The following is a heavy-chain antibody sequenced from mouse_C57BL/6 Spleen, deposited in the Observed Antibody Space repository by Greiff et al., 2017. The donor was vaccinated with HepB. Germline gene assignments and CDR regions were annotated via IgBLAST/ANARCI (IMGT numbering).Heavy chain of an antibody. Sequence: VQLQQSGPVLVKPGASVKMSCKASGYTFTDYYMNWVKQSHGKSLEWIGVINPYNGGTSYNQKFKGKATLTVDKSSSTAYMELNSLTSEDSAVYYCARSGFRRGYDEDSYFDYWGQGTTLTVSS. D-gene: IGHD2-2*01. CDR2: INPYNGGT. J-gene: IGHJ2*01. CDR1: GYTFTDYY. V-gene: IGHV1-19*01. CDR3: ARSGFRRGYDEDSYFDY.